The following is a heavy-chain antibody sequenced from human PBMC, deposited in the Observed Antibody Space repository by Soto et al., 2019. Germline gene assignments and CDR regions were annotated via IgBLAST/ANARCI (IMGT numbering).Heavy chain of an antibody. J-gene: IGHJ4*02. V-gene: IGHV1-69*12. Sequence: QVQLVQSGAEVKKPGSSVKVSCKASGGTFSSYAISWVRQAPGQGLEWMGGIIPIFGTANYAQKFQGRVTITADESTSTAYMELSSLRSEDTAVYYCARERITFGGVIVEYRGIFDYWGQGTLVTVSS. CDR3: ARERITFGGVIVEYRGIFDY. CDR1: GGTFSSYA. CDR2: IIPIFGTA. D-gene: IGHD3-16*02.